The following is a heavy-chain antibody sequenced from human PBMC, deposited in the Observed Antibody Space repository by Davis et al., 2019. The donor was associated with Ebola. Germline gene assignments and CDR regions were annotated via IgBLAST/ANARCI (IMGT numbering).Heavy chain of an antibody. J-gene: IGHJ4*02. Sequence: ASVKVSCKASGYTFTSYGFSWVRQAPGQGLEWMGIIAPSGDFTRFAPKFQGRITLTTDTSTNTVYMELTSLKSEDTAVYYCARALDRLLDFDYWGQGTLVTVSS. V-gene: IGHV1-46*01. CDR3: ARALDRLLDFDY. CDR2: IAPSGDFT. D-gene: IGHD3-3*01. CDR1: GYTFTSYG.